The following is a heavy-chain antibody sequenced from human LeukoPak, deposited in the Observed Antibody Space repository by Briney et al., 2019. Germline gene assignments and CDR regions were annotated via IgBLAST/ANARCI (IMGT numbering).Heavy chain of an antibody. CDR1: GGSISSSSYY. D-gene: IGHD3-22*01. CDR2: IYYSGST. CDR3: ARLTGYMIEDQFDY. J-gene: IGHJ4*02. V-gene: IGHV4-61*05. Sequence: PSETLSLTCTVSGGSISSSSYYWGWIRQPPGKGLEWIGYIYYSGSTNYNSSFKSRVTISIDTSKNQFSLRLSSVTAADTAVYYCARLTGYMIEDQFDYWGQGTLVTVSS.